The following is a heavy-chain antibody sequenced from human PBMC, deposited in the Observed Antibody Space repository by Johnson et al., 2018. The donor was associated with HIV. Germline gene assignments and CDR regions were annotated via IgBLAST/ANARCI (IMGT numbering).Heavy chain of an antibody. CDR3: GRDINYSNYVTGAFDI. CDR2: ISYDGSNK. Sequence: QVQLVESGGGVVQPGRSLRLSCSASGFTFSSYAMHWVRQAPGKGLEWVAVISYDGSNKYYADSVKGRFTISRDSSKNMLYLQMNSLRTEDTAVYYCGRDINYSNYVTGAFDIWGQGTMVTVSS. CDR1: GFTFSSYA. V-gene: IGHV3-30-3*01. J-gene: IGHJ3*02. D-gene: IGHD4-11*01.